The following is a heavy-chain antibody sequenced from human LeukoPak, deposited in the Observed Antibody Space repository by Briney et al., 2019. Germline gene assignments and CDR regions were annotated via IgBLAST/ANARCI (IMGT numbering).Heavy chain of an antibody. CDR3: ARGGWLDD. CDR2: IKEDGTEK. J-gene: IGHJ4*02. V-gene: IGHV3-7*01. Sequence: PGGSLRLSCAASGFTFSSYWMSWVRQAPGKGLEYVANIKEDGTEKNYMDSAKGRFTISRDNAKNSLYLQMNSLRVEDTGIYYCARGGWLDDWGQGTLVTVSS. CDR1: GFTFSSYW. D-gene: IGHD2-15*01.